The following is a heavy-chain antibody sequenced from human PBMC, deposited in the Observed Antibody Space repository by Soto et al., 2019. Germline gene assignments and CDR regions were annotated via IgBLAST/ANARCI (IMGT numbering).Heavy chain of an antibody. CDR2: ISSSSSYT. CDR1: GFTFSDYY. V-gene: IGHV3-11*06. D-gene: IGHD3-3*01. J-gene: IGHJ6*02. CDR3: ASTPIGRPYYDFWSGSYYYGMDV. Sequence: QVQLVESGGGLVKPGGSLRLSCAASGFTFSDYYMSWLRQAPGKGLEWVSYISSSSSYTNYADSVKGRFTSSRDNAKNSLYRQMNSLRAEDTAVYYCASTPIGRPYYDFWSGSYYYGMDVWGQVTTVTVSS.